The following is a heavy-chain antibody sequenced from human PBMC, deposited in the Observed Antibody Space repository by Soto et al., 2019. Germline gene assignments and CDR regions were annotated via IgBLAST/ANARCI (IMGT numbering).Heavy chain of an antibody. D-gene: IGHD2-15*01. V-gene: IGHV5-10-1*01. J-gene: IGHJ6*02. CDR1: GYSFTSYW. CDR2: IDPSDSYT. CDR3: ARATSAGVVVADYHYYGMDV. Sequence: PGESLKISCKGSGYSFTSYWISWVRQMPGKGLEWMGRIDPSDSYTNYSPSFQGHVTISADKSISTAYLQWSSLKASDTAMYYCARATSAGVVVADYHYYGMDVWGQGTTVTVSS.